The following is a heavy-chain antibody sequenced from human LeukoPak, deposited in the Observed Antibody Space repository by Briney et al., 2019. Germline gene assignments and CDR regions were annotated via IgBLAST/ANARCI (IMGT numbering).Heavy chain of an antibody. J-gene: IGHJ5*02. D-gene: IGHD3-9*01. CDR2: MNPNSGNT. Sequence: GSSVKVSCKASGGTFSSYAINWVRQATGQGLEWMGWMNPNSGNTGYAQKFQGRVTMTRNTSISTAYMELSSLRSEDTAVYYCARGGYDILTGLYPPPNWFDPWGQGTLVTVSS. V-gene: IGHV1-8*02. CDR3: ARGGYDILTGLYPPPNWFDP. CDR1: GGTFSSYA.